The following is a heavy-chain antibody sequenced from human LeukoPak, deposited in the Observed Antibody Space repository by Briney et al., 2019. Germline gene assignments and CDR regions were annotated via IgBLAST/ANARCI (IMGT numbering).Heavy chain of an antibody. CDR2: IIPIFGTA. Sequence: ASVKVSCKASGYTFTSYYMHWVRQAPGQGLEWMGGIIPIFGTANYAQKFQGRVTITADESTSTAYMELSSLRSGDTAVYYCARKTHSRPEGNYYYYGMDVWGQGTTVTVSS. J-gene: IGHJ6*02. CDR1: GYTFTSYY. D-gene: IGHD4-11*01. V-gene: IGHV1-69*13. CDR3: ARKTHSRPEGNYYYYGMDV.